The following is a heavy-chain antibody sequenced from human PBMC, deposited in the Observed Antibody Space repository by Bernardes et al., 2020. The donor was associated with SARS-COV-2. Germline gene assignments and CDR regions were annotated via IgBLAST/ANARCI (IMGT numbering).Heavy chain of an antibody. D-gene: IGHD6-19*01. CDR3: SRNEVGYSSGWLQDDACVI. CDR2: IRSKVNSYAT. J-gene: IGHJ3*02. Sequence: GGSLRLSCAASGFTFSGSAMHWVRQASGKGLEWVGRIRSKVNSYATEYAASVKGRFTISRDDSKNTAYLQMNSLKTEDTAVYYCSRNEVGYSSGWLQDDACVIWGQGTMVTVSS. CDR1: GFTFSGSA. V-gene: IGHV3-73*01.